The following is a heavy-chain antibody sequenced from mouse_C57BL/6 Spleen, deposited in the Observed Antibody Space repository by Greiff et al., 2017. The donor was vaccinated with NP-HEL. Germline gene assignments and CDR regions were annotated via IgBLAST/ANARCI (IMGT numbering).Heavy chain of an antibody. Sequence: VQLQQSGPGLVQPSQCLSITCTVSGFSLTSYGVHWVRQSPGKGLEWLGVIWSGGSTDYNAAFMSRLSITKDNSKSQVFFKKNRLQADDAAIYYCAKMDGNYVGFAYWGQGTLVTVSA. J-gene: IGHJ3*01. V-gene: IGHV2-5*01. CDR2: IWSGGST. CDR3: AKMDGNYVGFAY. CDR1: GFSLTSYG. D-gene: IGHD2-1*01.